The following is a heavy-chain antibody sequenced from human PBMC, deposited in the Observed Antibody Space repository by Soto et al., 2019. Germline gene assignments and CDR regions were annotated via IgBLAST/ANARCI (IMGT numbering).Heavy chain of an antibody. J-gene: IGHJ3*02. CDR3: ARKWIVGATRAFEI. D-gene: IGHD1-26*01. Sequence: GGSLRLSCAASGFTFSSYSMNWVRQAPGKGLEWVSSISSSSSYIYYADSVKGRFTISRDNAKNSLYLQMNSLRAEDTAVYYCARKWIVGATRAFEIWGQGTMVTVS. V-gene: IGHV3-21*01. CDR2: ISSSSSYI. CDR1: GFTFSSYS.